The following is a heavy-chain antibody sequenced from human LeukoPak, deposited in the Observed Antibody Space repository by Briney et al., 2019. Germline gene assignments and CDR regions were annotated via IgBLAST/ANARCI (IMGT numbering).Heavy chain of an antibody. V-gene: IGHV3-30-3*01. CDR1: GFTFSSYA. CDR2: ISYDGSNK. CDR3: ARDENVYYDLDY. Sequence: PGRSLRLSCAASGFTFSSYAMHWVRQAPGKGLEWVAVISYDGSNKYYADSVKGRFTISRDNSKNTLYLQMNSLRAEDTAVYYCARDENVYYDLDYWGQGTLVTVSS. D-gene: IGHD3-22*01. J-gene: IGHJ4*02.